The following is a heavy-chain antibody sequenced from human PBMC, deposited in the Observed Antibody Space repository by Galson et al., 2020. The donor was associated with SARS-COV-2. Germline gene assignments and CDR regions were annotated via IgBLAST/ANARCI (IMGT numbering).Heavy chain of an antibody. D-gene: IGHD6-13*01. CDR3: ARASSVAAPGRYFQH. CDR1: GGTVSGNY. J-gene: IGHJ1*01. Sequence: TSETLSLTCTVFGGTVSGNYWSWIRQPPGRGLEWIGYIFYRGSTNYNPSLKSRVTISVDTSKNQFSLKLSSVTAADTAVYYCARASSVAAPGRYFQHWGQGTLVTVSS. CDR2: IFYRGST. V-gene: IGHV4-59*02.